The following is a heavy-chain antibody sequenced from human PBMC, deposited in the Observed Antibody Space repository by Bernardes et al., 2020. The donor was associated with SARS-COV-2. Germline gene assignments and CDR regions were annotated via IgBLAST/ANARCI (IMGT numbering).Heavy chain of an antibody. CDR1: GGSFSGYY. CDR2: TNHSGST. D-gene: IGHD7-27*01. J-gene: IGHJ6*02. CDR3: ARGLTAGDYYYGMDV. V-gene: IGHV4-34*01. Sequence: SETLSLTCAVYGGSFSGYYWSWIRQPPGKGLEWIGETNHSGSTNYNPSLKSRVTISIDTSKNQFSLKLSSVTAADTAVYYCARGLTAGDYYYGMDVWGQGTTV.